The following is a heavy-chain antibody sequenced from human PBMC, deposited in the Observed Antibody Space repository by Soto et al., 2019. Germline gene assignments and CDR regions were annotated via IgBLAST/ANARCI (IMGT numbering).Heavy chain of an antibody. CDR2: ISGSGGST. V-gene: IGHV3-23*01. CDR1: GFTFSSYA. D-gene: IGHD2-15*01. Sequence: GGSLRLSCAASGFTFSSYAMSWVRQAPGKGLEWVSAISGSGGSTYYADSVKGRFTISRDNSKNTLYLQMNSLRAEDTAVYYCAKDLLGGNPKENYYYYGMDVWGQGTTVTVSS. J-gene: IGHJ6*02. CDR3: AKDLLGGNPKENYYYYGMDV.